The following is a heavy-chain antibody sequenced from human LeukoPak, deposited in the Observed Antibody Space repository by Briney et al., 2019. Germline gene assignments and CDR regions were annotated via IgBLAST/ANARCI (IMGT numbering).Heavy chain of an antibody. Sequence: KPGASVKVSCKASGYTFTSYYMHWVRQAPGQGLGWMGIINPSGGSTSYAQKFQGRVTMTRDTSTSTVYMELSSLRSEDTAVYYCARDEVYYDSSGYFDYWGQGTLVTVSS. D-gene: IGHD3-22*01. CDR3: ARDEVYYDSSGYFDY. J-gene: IGHJ4*02. V-gene: IGHV1-46*01. CDR2: INPSGGST. CDR1: GYTFTSYY.